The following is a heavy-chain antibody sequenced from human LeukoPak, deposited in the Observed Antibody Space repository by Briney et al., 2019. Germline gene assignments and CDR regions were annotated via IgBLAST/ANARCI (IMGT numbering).Heavy chain of an antibody. CDR2: ISGSGGST. Sequence: GGSLRLSCAASGFTFSSYGMSWVRQAPGKGLEWVSAISGSGGSTYYADSVKGRFTISRDNSKNTLYLQMNSLRAEDTAVYYCAKREEYSSGPFDYWGQGTLVTVSS. CDR1: GFTFSSYG. V-gene: IGHV3-23*01. J-gene: IGHJ4*02. CDR3: AKREEYSSGPFDY. D-gene: IGHD6-19*01.